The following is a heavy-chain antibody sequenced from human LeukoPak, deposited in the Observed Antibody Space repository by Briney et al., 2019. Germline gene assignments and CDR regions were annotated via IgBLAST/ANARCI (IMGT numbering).Heavy chain of an antibody. Sequence: GGSLRLSCAASGFSFGSYAMSWVRQAPGKGLEWVSAIGGSRGSTSYADSVKGRFTISRDNSKNTLHLQMDSLRVEDTAVYYCARGLYCISTSCYEDYFDYWGRGTLVTVSS. D-gene: IGHD2-2*01. CDR3: ARGLYCISTSCYEDYFDY. J-gene: IGHJ4*02. CDR1: GFSFGSYA. CDR2: IGGSRGST. V-gene: IGHV3-23*01.